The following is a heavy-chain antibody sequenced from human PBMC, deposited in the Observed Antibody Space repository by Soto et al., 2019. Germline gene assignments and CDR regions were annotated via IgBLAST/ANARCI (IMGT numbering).Heavy chain of an antibody. Sequence: GGSLRLSCAASGFTLSSYAMSWVRQAPGKGLEWVSAISGSGGSTYYADSVKGRFTISRDNSKNTLYLQMNSLRAEDTAVYYCAKDWDSSGWYGAFDIWGQGTMVTVSS. CDR1: GFTLSSYA. D-gene: IGHD6-19*01. V-gene: IGHV3-23*01. CDR2: ISGSGGST. J-gene: IGHJ3*02. CDR3: AKDWDSSGWYGAFDI.